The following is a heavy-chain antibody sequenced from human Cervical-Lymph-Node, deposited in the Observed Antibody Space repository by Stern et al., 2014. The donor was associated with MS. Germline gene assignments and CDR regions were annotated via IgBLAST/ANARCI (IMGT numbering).Heavy chain of an antibody. D-gene: IGHD6-13*01. Sequence: VQLVESGAEVKKPGSSVRVSCRASGDTFSSNSFSWVRQAPGQGLEWVGGIIPTFGTVNYARKFPGRVTITADESTSTVFLKLTSLRSDDTGVYYCARDQGGIAADWGQGTLVTVSS. J-gene: IGHJ4*02. CDR2: IIPTFGTV. CDR3: ARDQGGIAAD. CDR1: GDTFSSNS. V-gene: IGHV1-69*01.